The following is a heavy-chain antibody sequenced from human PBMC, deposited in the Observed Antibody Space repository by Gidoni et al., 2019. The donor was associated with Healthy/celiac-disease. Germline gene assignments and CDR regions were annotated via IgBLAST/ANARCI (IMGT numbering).Heavy chain of an antibody. D-gene: IGHD3-22*01. CDR1: GGSISSSSYY. J-gene: IGHJ4*02. CDR2: IFYSGST. V-gene: IGHV4-39*01. Sequence: QLQLQESGPGLVKPSETLSLTCTVSGGSISSSSYYWGWIRQPPGKGLEWIGSIFYSGSTYYNPYLKSRVTISVDTSKNQFSLKLSSVTAADTAVYYCARHGDYYDSSGHFDYWGQGTLVTVSS. CDR3: ARHGDYYDSSGHFDY.